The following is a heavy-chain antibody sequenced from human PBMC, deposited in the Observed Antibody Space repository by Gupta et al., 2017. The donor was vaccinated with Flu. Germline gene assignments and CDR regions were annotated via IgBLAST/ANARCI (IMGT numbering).Heavy chain of an antibody. D-gene: IGHD3-22*01. V-gene: IGHV4-61*02. J-gene: IGHJ5*02. Sequence: QVQLQESGPGLVKPSQTLSLTCTVYGGSISNIHYFWSWIRKPAGKGLEWIGRIYSSGSTNYNPSLKSRVTISLDTSTNQCSLKLTSVTAADTAVYYCARVAQIGWFDPWGQGTLFTVSS. CDR2: IYSSGST. CDR3: ARVAQIGWFDP. CDR1: GGSISNIHYF.